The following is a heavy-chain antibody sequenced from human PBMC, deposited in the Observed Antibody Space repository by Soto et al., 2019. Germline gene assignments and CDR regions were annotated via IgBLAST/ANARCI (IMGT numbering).Heavy chain of an antibody. Sequence: QLQLQESGPGLVKPSETLSLTCKVSGVSISSDNDYWGWIRQPPGKGLEWIGTIHYSGRTYYSPSLMRRVTMSVDTSKNQFSLNLTSLTAADAAVYYCSRRGRIVGATRGFDSWGQGTLVTVPS. CDR3: SRRGRIVGATRGFDS. J-gene: IGHJ4*02. D-gene: IGHD1-26*01. CDR2: IHYSGRT. CDR1: GVSISSDNDY. V-gene: IGHV4-39*01.